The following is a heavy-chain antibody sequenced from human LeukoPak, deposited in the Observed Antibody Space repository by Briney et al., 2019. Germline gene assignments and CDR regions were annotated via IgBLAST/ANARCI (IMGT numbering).Heavy chain of an antibody. CDR2: INHRGST. CDR1: GGSFSGYY. CDR3: ARGISKVPRPAPYYKRWFDP. D-gene: IGHD2-2*01. Sequence: SETLSLTCAVYGGSFSGYYWSWIRQPAGKGLEWIGEINHRGSTNYNPSLKSRVTISVDTSKNQFSLKLSSVTAVDTAVYYCARGISKVPRPAPYYKRWFDPWGQGTLVTVSS. J-gene: IGHJ5*02. V-gene: IGHV4-34*01.